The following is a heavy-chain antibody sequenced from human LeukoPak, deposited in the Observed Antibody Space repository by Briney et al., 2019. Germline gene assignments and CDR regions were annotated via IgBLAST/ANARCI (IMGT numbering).Heavy chain of an antibody. D-gene: IGHD5-24*01. CDR1: GYTFTSYG. CDR3: ARVDLGDGYNSVYYFDY. Sequence: GASVKVSCKASGYTFTSYGISWVRQAPGQGLEWMGWISAYNGNTNYAQKLQGRVTMTTDTSTSTAYMELRSLRSDDTAVYYCARVDLGDGYNSVYYFDYWGQGTLVTVSS. V-gene: IGHV1-18*01. J-gene: IGHJ4*02. CDR2: ISAYNGNT.